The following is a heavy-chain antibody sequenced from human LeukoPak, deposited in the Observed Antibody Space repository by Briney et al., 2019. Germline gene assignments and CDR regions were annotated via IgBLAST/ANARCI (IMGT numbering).Heavy chain of an antibody. V-gene: IGHV3-48*01. CDR1: GFTFSSYS. J-gene: IGHJ6*03. CDR2: ISSSSSTI. CDR3: ARELVPAARYYYYMDV. Sequence: GGSLRLSCAASGFTFSSYSMNWVRQAPGKGLEWVSYISSSSSTIYYADSVKGRFTISRDNAKNSLYLQMNSLRAEDTAVYYCARELVPAARYYYYMDVWGKGTTVTVSS. D-gene: IGHD2-2*01.